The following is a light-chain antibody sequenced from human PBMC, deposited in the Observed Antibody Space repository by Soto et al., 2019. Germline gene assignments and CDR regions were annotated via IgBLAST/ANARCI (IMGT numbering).Light chain of an antibody. J-gene: IGLJ2*01. Sequence: SYELTQPPSVSVAPGKTASITCGADNIGSKSVHWYQQKPGQAPVLVINHDSDRPSGIPERFSGSNYGNTATLTISRVEAGDEADYYCQVWDSSSDHPVFGGGTKVTVL. CDR1: NIGSKS. CDR3: QVWDSSSDHPV. V-gene: IGLV3-21*04. CDR2: HDS.